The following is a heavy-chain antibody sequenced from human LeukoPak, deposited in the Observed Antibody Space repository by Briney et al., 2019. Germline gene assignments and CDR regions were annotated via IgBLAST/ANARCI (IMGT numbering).Heavy chain of an antibody. CDR3: ARAAAGLPFDS. V-gene: IGHV3-30*04. J-gene: IGHJ4*02. Sequence: PGRSLRLSCAASGFTFSSYAMHWVRQAPGKGLEWVAVISYDGSNKYYADSVKGRFTISRDNSKNTLYLQMNSLRAGDTAVYYCARAAAGLPFDSWGQGTLVTVSS. CDR2: ISYDGSNK. D-gene: IGHD3-16*01. CDR1: GFTFSSYA.